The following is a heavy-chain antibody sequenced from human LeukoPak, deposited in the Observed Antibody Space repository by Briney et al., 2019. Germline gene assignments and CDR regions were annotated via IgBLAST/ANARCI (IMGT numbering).Heavy chain of an antibody. CDR2: IYSGGST. CDR1: GITVNTNY. D-gene: IGHD6-13*01. CDR3: ARQTDIAAAVD. J-gene: IGHJ4*02. Sequence: GGSLRLSCAASGITVNTNYMSWVRQAPGKGLEWVSIIYSGGSTYYADSVKGRFTISRDNSKNTLYLQMNSLRAEDTAVYYCARQTDIAAAVDWGQGTLVTVSS. V-gene: IGHV3-66*04.